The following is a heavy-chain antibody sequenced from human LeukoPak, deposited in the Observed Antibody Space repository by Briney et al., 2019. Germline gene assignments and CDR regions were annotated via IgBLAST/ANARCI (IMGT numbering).Heavy chain of an antibody. J-gene: IGHJ3*02. Sequence: SETLSLTCTVSGGSISSYYWSWIRQPAGKGLEWIGRIHTSGSTNFNPSLKSRVTMSVDTSNNQVSLKLSSVTAADTAVYYCARDPAVAGTNDAFDIWGQGTMVTVSS. CDR2: IHTSGST. V-gene: IGHV4-4*07. D-gene: IGHD6-19*01. CDR1: GGSISSYY. CDR3: ARDPAVAGTNDAFDI.